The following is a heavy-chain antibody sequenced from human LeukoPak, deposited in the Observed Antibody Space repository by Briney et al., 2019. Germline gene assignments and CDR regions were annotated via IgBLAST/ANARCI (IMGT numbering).Heavy chain of an antibody. CDR1: GGSISSYF. CDR2: IYYSGST. J-gene: IGHJ5*02. Sequence: SETLSLTCTVSGGSISSYFWSWLRQPPGKGLEWIGYIYYSGSTKYNPSLKSRVTISVDTSESQFSLKLSSVTAADTAVYYCARLYDSSGYTNWLDPWGQGTLVTVSS. V-gene: IGHV4-59*01. CDR3: ARLYDSSGYTNWLDP. D-gene: IGHD3-22*01.